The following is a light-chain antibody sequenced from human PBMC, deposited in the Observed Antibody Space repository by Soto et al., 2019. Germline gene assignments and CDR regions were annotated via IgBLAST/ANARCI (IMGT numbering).Light chain of an antibody. CDR1: ITAVGGYYY. CDR3: SSYTSSNTLL. CDR2: EVS. V-gene: IGLV2-14*01. J-gene: IGLJ3*02. Sequence: SVLTQPASVSGSPGQSITISCTGSITAVGGYYYVSCYQQHPGKAPKLMIYEVSNRPSGVSNRFSGSKSGNTASLTISGLQAEDEADYYCSSYTSSNTLLFGGGTKVTV.